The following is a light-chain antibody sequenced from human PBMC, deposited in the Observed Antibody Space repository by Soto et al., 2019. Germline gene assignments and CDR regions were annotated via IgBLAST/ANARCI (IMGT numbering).Light chain of an antibody. V-gene: IGKV3-15*01. CDR3: QHHNNWPYT. Sequence: EIVLTQAPATLSVSPGERATLSCRASQSFGYNLAWYQQKPGQTPRLLIYVASTGATGIPPRFSGSGSGTEFTLTISSLQSEDFEVYYCQHHNNWPYTFGQGTKLEIK. CDR2: VAS. CDR1: QSFGYN. J-gene: IGKJ2*01.